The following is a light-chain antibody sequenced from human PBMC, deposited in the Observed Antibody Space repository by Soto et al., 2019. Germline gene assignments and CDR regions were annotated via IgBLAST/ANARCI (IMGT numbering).Light chain of an antibody. V-gene: IGLV2-23*01. CDR1: SSDVGTYNL. Sequence: QSALTQPASVSGSPGQSITISCTGISSDVGTYNLVSWYQQHPGKAPKTIIYENAKRPSGISNRFSGSKSGNTASLTISGLQAEDEADYHCSSYAGSKNFVFGTGTKVTVL. CDR3: SSYAGSKNFV. CDR2: ENA. J-gene: IGLJ1*01.